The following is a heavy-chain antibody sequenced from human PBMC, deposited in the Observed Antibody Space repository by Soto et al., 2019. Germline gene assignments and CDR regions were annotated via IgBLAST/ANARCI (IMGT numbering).Heavy chain of an antibody. CDR1: GFSISSYW. Sequence: EVQLVESGGGLVQPGGSLRLSCAASGFSISSYWMNWVRQARGKGLEWVAIIRKDGSEKYYVDSVKGRFTISRDNAKNSLYLQMNSPRDDDTAVYYCAGGSGWLSDYWGRGTLVTVSS. D-gene: IGHD6-19*01. V-gene: IGHV3-7*03. J-gene: IGHJ4*02. CDR3: AGGSGWLSDY. CDR2: IRKDGSEK.